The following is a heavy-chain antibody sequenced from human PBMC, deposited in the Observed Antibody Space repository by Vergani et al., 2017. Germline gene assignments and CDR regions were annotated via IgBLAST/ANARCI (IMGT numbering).Heavy chain of an antibody. CDR2: IIPIFGTG. Sequence: QVQLVESGAEVKKPGSSVKVSCKASGGTFSSYAISWVRQAPGQGLEWMGRIIPIFGTGNYAQKFQGRVTITADESTSTAYMELSSLRSEDTAVYYCARFHVVVVAATSPLDYYYGMDVWGQGTTVTVSS. D-gene: IGHD2-15*01. CDR1: GGTFSSYA. V-gene: IGHV1-69*18. CDR3: ARFHVVVVAATSPLDYYYGMDV. J-gene: IGHJ6*02.